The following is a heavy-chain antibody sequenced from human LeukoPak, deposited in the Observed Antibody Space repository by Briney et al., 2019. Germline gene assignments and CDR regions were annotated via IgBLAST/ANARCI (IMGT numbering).Heavy chain of an antibody. Sequence: GGSLRLSCAASGFTFSSYAVHWVRQAPGKGLEWVAVISDDGRNKYYADSVKGRFTISRDDSKNTLYLHMNSLRAEDTAVYYCARGGSGWYSYFDYWGQGTLVTVSS. CDR2: ISDDGRNK. J-gene: IGHJ4*02. D-gene: IGHD6-19*01. CDR1: GFTFSSYA. CDR3: ARGGSGWYSYFDY. V-gene: IGHV3-30*04.